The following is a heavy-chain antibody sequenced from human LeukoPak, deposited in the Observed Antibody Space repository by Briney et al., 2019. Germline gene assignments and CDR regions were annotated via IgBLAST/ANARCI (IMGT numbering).Heavy chain of an antibody. V-gene: IGHV3-30*18. CDR2: ISYDGSNK. Sequence: PGGSLRLSCAASGFTFSSYGMHWVRQAPGKRLEWVAVISYDGSNKYYADSVKGRFTIYRDNSKNTLYLQMNSLRAEDTAVYYCAKGYDSSGYYPWYFDYWGQGTLVTVSS. CDR1: GFTFSSYG. CDR3: AKGYDSSGYYPWYFDY. J-gene: IGHJ4*02. D-gene: IGHD3-22*01.